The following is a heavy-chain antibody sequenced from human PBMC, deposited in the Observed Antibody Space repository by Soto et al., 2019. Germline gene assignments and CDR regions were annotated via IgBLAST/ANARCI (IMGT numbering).Heavy chain of an antibody. CDR2: IIPIFGTA. CDR1: GGTLSSYA. CDR3: ARGRYHFWSGAEQRYFDY. V-gene: IGHV1-69*13. Sequence: EASVKVSCTASGGTLSSYAISWVRQAREQGLEWMGGIIPIFGTANYAQKFQGRVTITADESTSTAYMELSSLRSEDTAVYYCARGRYHFWSGAEQRYFDYWGQGTLVTVSS. D-gene: IGHD3-3*01. J-gene: IGHJ4*02.